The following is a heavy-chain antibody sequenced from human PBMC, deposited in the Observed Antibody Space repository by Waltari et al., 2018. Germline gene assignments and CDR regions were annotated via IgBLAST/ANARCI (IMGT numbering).Heavy chain of an antibody. D-gene: IGHD3-3*01. Sequence: EVKLLESGGGLVQPGGSLRLSCEAAGCPFSSSNLNWVRQAPGKGLEWLSYISSSSINIYYADSVKGRFTISRDNARNSLSLQMSSLRAEDTAVYYCARELEWNYDFRSEFDSWGQGTPVTVSS. CDR1: GCPFSSSN. V-gene: IGHV3-48*04. CDR2: ISSSSINI. J-gene: IGHJ4*02. CDR3: ARELEWNYDFRSEFDS.